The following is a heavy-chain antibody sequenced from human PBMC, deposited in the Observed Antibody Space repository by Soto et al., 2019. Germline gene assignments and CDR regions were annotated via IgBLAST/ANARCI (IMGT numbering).Heavy chain of an antibody. D-gene: IGHD6-6*01. CDR2: IYHSGST. J-gene: IGHJ6*02. Sequence: AETLSLTCAVSGYSISSGYYWGWIRQPPWEGLEWIGSIYHSGSTYYNPSLKSRVTISVDTSKNQFSLKLSSVTAAVTAVYYCARDKNSDTGGQLVCDYYYYGIDVWGQGTTVTVSS. CDR1: GYSISSGYY. CDR3: ARDKNSDTGGQLVCDYYYYGIDV. V-gene: IGHV4-38-2*02.